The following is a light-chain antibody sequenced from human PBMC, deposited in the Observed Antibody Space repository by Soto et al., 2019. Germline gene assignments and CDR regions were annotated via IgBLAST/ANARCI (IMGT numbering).Light chain of an antibody. V-gene: IGKV1-5*01. CDR1: QSISSR. Sequence: DIQMTQSPSTLSASVGERVTLTCMASQSISSRLAWYQQKPGRAPKVLIFDASSLESGVPSRFSGSGSATEFTLTISSLQPDDFTTYYCQQYTTYPWTFGQGTKVDI. CDR2: DAS. CDR3: QQYTTYPWT. J-gene: IGKJ1*01.